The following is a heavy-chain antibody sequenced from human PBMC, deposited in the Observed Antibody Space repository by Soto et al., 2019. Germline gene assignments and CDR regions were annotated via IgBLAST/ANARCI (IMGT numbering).Heavy chain of an antibody. J-gene: IGHJ4*02. CDR2: IYHCGST. V-gene: IGHV4-30-2*01. D-gene: IGHD6-13*01. CDR1: GGSISSGGYS. Sequence: SETLSLTCAVSGGSISSGGYSWSRIRQPPGKGLEWIGYIYHCGSTYYNPSLKCRVTISVDRSKNLFSLKLSSVTAADTAVYYCARGPSTAAGMVFDYWGQGTLVTV. CDR3: ARGPSTAAGMVFDY.